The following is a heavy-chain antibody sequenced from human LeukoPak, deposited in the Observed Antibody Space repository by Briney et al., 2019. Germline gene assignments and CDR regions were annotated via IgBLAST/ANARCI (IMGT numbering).Heavy chain of an antibody. J-gene: IGHJ4*02. CDR1: GYSFTSYW. V-gene: IGHV5-51*01. Sequence: GESLKTSCKASGYSFTSYWIGWVRQMPGKGLEWMGIIYPGDSDTSYSPSFQGQVTISADKSINTAYLQWTSLKASDTAMYYCARSGGYCSSTSGSFDYWGQGTLVTVSS. D-gene: IGHD2-2*01. CDR2: IYPGDSDT. CDR3: ARSGGYCSSTSGSFDY.